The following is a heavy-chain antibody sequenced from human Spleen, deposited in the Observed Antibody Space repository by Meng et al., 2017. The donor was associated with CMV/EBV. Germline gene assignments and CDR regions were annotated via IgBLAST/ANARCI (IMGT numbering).Heavy chain of an antibody. Sequence: SVKVSCKASGDTFSSYAISWVRQAPGQGLEWMGWIIPMFATTNYPQKFQGRVTITADGSTTTVYMELASLRSADTAVYYCASVATQVGFPYYYAMDVWGQGTTVTVSS. J-gene: IGHJ6*02. CDR2: IIPMFATT. V-gene: IGHV1-69*13. CDR3: ASVATQVGFPYYYAMDV. CDR1: GDTFSSYA. D-gene: IGHD1-26*01.